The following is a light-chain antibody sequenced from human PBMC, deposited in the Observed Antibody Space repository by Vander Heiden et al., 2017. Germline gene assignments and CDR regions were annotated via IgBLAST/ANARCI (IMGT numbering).Light chain of an antibody. CDR2: DKS. CDR3: LLADSGAVV. CDR1: TGAVTSGHY. Sequence: QAVATQAPSLTVSPGGTVTLTCGSSTGAVTSGHYPYWFQQNPGQDPRTLIDDKSNKHSWTPARFSDSRLGGKAALTLSGAQPEDEAEYYCLLADSGAVVFGGGTKLTVL. V-gene: IGLV7-46*01. J-gene: IGLJ2*01.